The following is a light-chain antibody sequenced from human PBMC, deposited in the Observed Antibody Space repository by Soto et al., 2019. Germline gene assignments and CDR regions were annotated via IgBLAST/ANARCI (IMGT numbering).Light chain of an antibody. J-gene: IGLJ1*01. CDR1: DSNIGGYNY. CDR3: CSYQAGHTYV. CDR2: DVF. Sequence: QSALTQPRSVSGSPGQSVTISCTGTDSNIGGYNYVAWHQQHPGKAPRLMIYDVFKRASGVPDRFSASKSGNTAALTISGLQAEDEADYYCCSYQAGHTYVFGTGTKLTVL. V-gene: IGLV2-11*01.